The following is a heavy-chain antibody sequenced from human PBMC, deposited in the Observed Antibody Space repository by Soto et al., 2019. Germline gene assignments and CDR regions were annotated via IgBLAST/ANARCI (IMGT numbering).Heavy chain of an antibody. Sequence: SETLSLTCTVSGGSMSSHYWTWLRQPPGKGLGWIGYISYSGSTYYNPSLKSRVTISADTSRNQLSLKLSSVIAADTAVYYCARADPDASVGYWGQGALVTVSS. J-gene: IGHJ4*02. CDR1: GGSMSSHY. D-gene: IGHD3-16*01. CDR2: ISYSGST. V-gene: IGHV4-59*11. CDR3: ARADPDASVGY.